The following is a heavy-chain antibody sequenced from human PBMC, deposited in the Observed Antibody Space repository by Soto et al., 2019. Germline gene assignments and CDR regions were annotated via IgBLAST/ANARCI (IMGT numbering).Heavy chain of an antibody. D-gene: IGHD1-7*01. CDR3: ARGGATGTRSEQYYYYYYGMDV. V-gene: IGHV4-38-2*01. CDR2: IYYSGST. J-gene: IGHJ6*02. Sequence: PSETLSLTCVVSGYSISSGYYWGWIRQSPGKGLEWIGSIYYSGSTNYNPSLKSRVTISVDTSKNQFSLKLSSVTAADTAVYYCARGGATGTRSEQYYYYYYGMDVWGQGTTVTVSS. CDR1: GYSISSGYY.